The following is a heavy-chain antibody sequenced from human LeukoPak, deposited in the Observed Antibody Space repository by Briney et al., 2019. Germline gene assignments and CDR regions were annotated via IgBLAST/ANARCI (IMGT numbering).Heavy chain of an antibody. CDR1: GFTFSNYW. J-gene: IGHJ4*02. V-gene: IGHV3-74*01. D-gene: IGHD1-7*01. CDR3: ASYRSDSRLDLC. CDR2: INIDGGST. Sequence: GGSLRLSCAASGFTFSNYWMHWVRQAPGKGLVWVARINIDGGSTTYADSVKGRFTISRDNAKNTLYLQMNSLRAEDTAVYYCASYRSDSRLDLCWGQGTLVTASS.